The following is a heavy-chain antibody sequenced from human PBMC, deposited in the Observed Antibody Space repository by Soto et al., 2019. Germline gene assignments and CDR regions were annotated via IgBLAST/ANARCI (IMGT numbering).Heavy chain of an antibody. J-gene: IGHJ2*01. D-gene: IGHD3-9*01. Sequence: SETLSLTCTVSGGFISSSNYYWGWLRQAPGKELEWIGSIFYSGSTYRSPSLKSRVTMSVDTSKTAFSLQMTYVTAADTAVYYCARHRLVSRYFDLWGRGTLVTVSS. CDR2: IFYSGST. V-gene: IGHV4-39*01. CDR1: GGFISSSNYY. CDR3: ARHRLVSRYFDL.